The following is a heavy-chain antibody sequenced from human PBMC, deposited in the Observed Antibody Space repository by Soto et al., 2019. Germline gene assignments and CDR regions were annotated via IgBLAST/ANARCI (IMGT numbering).Heavy chain of an antibody. CDR3: ATDKYGAGRVGVHS. V-gene: IGHV1-69*08. D-gene: IGHD1-26*01. CDR2: IVPTLRIT. J-gene: IGHJ5*02. Sequence: QVQLVQSGAEVKKPGASLRVSCETSGGTSTIYTITWVRQAPGQGLQWMGRIVPTLRITNYAQEFQGRLTITADSPTSTAHIELTSLTSEDTAAYYCATDKYGAGRVGVHSWGQGTLVTVSS. CDR1: GGTSTIYT.